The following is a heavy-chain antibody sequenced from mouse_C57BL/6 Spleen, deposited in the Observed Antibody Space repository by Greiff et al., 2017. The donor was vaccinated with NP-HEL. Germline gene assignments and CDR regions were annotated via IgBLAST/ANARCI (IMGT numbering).Heavy chain of an antibody. CDR2: ISDGGSYT. CDR3: ERDYYYGSLDY. V-gene: IGHV5-4*01. J-gene: IGHJ2*01. D-gene: IGHD1-1*01. CDR1: GFTFSSYA. Sequence: EVMLVESGGGLVKPGGSLKLSCAASGFTFSSYAMSWVRQTPEKRLEWVATISDGGSYTYYPDNVKGRFTISRDNAKNNLYLQMSHLKSEDTAMYYCERDYYYGSLDYGGKGTTPTVPS.